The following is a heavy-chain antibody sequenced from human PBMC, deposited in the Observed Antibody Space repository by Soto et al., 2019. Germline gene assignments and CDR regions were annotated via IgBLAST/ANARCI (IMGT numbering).Heavy chain of an antibody. CDR3: AREGGGERSDC. J-gene: IGHJ4*02. CDR2: IFFTGNT. V-gene: IGHV4-59*11. D-gene: IGHD3-16*01. CDR1: GDFSSAHY. Sequence: HVQLQESGPGLVKPSETLSLTCTVSGDFSSAHYWSWIRQPPGKGLEWLGYIFFTGNTKYNPSLTSRLSLPFAAARNASSSRMSSVTTAGTAVDYCAREGGGERSDCWGQGTLVTVSS.